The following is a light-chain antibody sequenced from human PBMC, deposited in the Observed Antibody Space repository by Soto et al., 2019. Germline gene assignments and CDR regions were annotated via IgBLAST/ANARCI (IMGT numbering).Light chain of an antibody. J-gene: IGKJ1*01. Sequence: EIVMTQSPSTLSVSPVEGASLSGRSSQSVSSNLAWYQQKPGQAPRLLIYGASTRATGIPARFSRSGSGTEFTLTISSLQSEDFAVYYCQQYNNWPKTFGQGTKV. CDR1: QSVSSN. CDR2: GAS. CDR3: QQYNNWPKT. V-gene: IGKV3-15*01.